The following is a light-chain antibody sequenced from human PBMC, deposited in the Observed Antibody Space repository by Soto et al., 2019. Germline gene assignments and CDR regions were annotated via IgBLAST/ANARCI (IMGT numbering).Light chain of an antibody. J-gene: IGLJ2*01. V-gene: IGLV1-51*01. CDR1: SSNIGRNS. CDR3: GTWDSSLSVGV. Sequence: QPVLTQPPSVSAAPGQKVSISCSGSSSNIGRNSVCWYQQFPGTAPKLLIYDNDKRPSGIPDRFSGSQSGTSATLGITGLQTGDDADYYCGTWDSSLSVGVFGGGTQLTVL. CDR2: DND.